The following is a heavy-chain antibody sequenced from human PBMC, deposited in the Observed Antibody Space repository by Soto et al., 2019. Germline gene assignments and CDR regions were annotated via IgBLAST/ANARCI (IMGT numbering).Heavy chain of an antibody. CDR3: ARGRYYGSGSSPRHYYYYYMDV. D-gene: IGHD3-10*01. Sequence: QVQLQQWGAGLLKPSETLSLTCAVYGGSFSGYYWSWIRQPPGKGLEWIGEINHSGSTNYNPSLKSRVTISVDTSEKQFSLKLSSVTAADTAVYYCARGRYYGSGSSPRHYYYYYMDVWGKGTTVTVSS. CDR2: INHSGST. V-gene: IGHV4-34*01. CDR1: GGSFSGYY. J-gene: IGHJ6*03.